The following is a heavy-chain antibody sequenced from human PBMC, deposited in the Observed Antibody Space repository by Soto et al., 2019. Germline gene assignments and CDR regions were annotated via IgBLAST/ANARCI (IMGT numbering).Heavy chain of an antibody. CDR1: GFTFSSYA. CDR3: ATDFVTKVPTRRFEY. Sequence: PGVSLRLSCAASGFTFSSYAMHWVRQAPGKGLEWVAVISYDGSSKYCADSVKGRFTIARGNSKKTRYLQMNSLRDEATAVYYCATDFVTKVPTRRFEYWGQGTLVTVPS. J-gene: IGHJ4*02. CDR2: ISYDGSSK. V-gene: IGHV3-30-3*01. D-gene: IGHD4-17*01.